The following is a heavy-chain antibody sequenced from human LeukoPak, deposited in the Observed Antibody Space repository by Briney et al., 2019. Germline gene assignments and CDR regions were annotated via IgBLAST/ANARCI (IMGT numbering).Heavy chain of an antibody. CDR1: GGSVSSGSYY. D-gene: IGHD6-25*01. CDR3: ASIPPPRLFFDY. CDR2: IYYSGST. V-gene: IGHV4-61*01. J-gene: IGHJ4*02. Sequence: PSETLSLTCTVSGGSVSSGSYYWSWIRQPPGKGLEWIGYIYYSGSTNYNPSLKSRVTISVDTSKNQFSLKLSSVTAADTAVYYCASIPPPRLFFDYWGQGTLVTVSS.